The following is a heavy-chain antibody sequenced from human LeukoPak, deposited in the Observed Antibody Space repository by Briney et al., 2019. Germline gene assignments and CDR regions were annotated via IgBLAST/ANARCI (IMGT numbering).Heavy chain of an antibody. CDR2: ITTSGGSA. V-gene: IGHV3-23*01. Sequence: GESLRLSCAASGFTFSSYAMSWVRRAPGKGLEWVSGITTSGGSASYADSVKGRFTISRDNPGNTLFMEMHSLRAEDTAVYFCAKRGVVIRVILVGFHKEAYYFDSWGQGALVTVSS. CDR1: GFTFSSYA. J-gene: IGHJ4*02. CDR3: AKRGVVIRVILVGFHKEAYYFDS. D-gene: IGHD3-22*01.